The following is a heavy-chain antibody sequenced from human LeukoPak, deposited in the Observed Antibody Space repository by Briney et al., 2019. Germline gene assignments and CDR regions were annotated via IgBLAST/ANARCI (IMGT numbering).Heavy chain of an antibody. Sequence: SVKVSCKASGGTFSSYAISWVRQAPGQGLEWMGGIIPIFGTANYAQKFQGRVTITADESTSTAYMELSSLRSEDTAVYYCARDLDYYGSGSYYPFDYWGQGTLVTVSS. CDR2: IIPIFGTA. D-gene: IGHD3-10*01. CDR1: GGTFSSYA. V-gene: IGHV1-69*01. CDR3: ARDLDYYGSGSYYPFDY. J-gene: IGHJ4*02.